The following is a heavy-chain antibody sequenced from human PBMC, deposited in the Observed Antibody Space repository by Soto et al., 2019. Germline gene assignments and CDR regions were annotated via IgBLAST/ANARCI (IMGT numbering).Heavy chain of an antibody. V-gene: IGHV4-59*08. J-gene: IGHJ5*02. CDR3: ARAKAPLYSSSWYWFDP. CDR1: GGSISSYY. CDR2: IYYSGST. D-gene: IGHD6-13*01. Sequence: KSSETLSLTCTVSGGSISSYYWSWIRQPPGKGLEWIGYIYYSGSTNYNPSLKSRVTISVDTSKNQFSLKLSSVTAADTAVYYCARAKAPLYSSSWYWFDPWGQGTLVTVSS.